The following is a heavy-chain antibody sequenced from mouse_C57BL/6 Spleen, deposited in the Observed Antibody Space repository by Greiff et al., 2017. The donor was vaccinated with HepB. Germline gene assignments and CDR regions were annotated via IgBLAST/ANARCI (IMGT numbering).Heavy chain of an antibody. J-gene: IGHJ1*03. CDR1: GYTFTSYW. V-gene: IGHV1-64*01. CDR3: ARRGAYGSSYVGYFDV. Sequence: VQLQQSGAELVKPGASVKLSCKASGYTFTSYWMHWVKQRPGQGLEWIGMIHPNSGSTNYNEKFKSKATLTVDKSSSTAYMQLSSLTSEDSAVYYCARRGAYGSSYVGYFDVWGTGTTVTVSS. D-gene: IGHD1-1*01. CDR2: IHPNSGST.